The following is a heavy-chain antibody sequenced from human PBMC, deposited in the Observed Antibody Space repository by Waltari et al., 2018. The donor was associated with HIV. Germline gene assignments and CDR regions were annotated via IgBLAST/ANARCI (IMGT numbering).Heavy chain of an antibody. CDR1: GGSITSNY. V-gene: IGHV4-59*01. J-gene: IGHJ4*02. D-gene: IGHD2-15*01. CDR3: GGGTYYFDY. CDR2: IYYSGST. Sequence: QVQLQQSAPGLVTPSETLSLPCTFSGGSITSNYSSWIRQPPGKRLEWIGYIYYSGSTNYNPSVKSRVTISIDTSKNQFSLKLSSVTAADTAVYYCGGGTYYFDYWGQGTLVTVSS.